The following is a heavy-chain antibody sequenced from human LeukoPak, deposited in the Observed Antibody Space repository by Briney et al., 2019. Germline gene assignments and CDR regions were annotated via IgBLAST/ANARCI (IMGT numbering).Heavy chain of an antibody. D-gene: IGHD1-26*01. CDR3: TTEPRE. V-gene: IGHV3-15*01. CDR2: IKSRREGGRT. CDR1: GFKFSYSW. J-gene: IGHJ4*01. Sequence: GGSLRLSCAASGFKFSYSWMSWVRQAPGEGLEWMGRIKSRREGGRTDYAAPVTGRFTISRDDAESTVYLQMNSLKTEDTGVYFCTTEPREWGHGTRVTVSS.